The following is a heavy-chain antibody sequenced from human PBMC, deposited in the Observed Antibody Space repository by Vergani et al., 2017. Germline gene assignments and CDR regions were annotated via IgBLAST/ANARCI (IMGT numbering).Heavy chain of an antibody. CDR2: IYHSGST. CDR1: GGSISSGGYS. Sequence: QVQLQESGPGLVKPSQTLSLTCAVSGGSISSGGYSWSWIRPPPGKGLEWIGYIYHSGSTYYNPSLKSRVTISVDRSKNQFSLKLSSVTAADTAVYYCARGGGPGAFDIWGQGTMVTVSS. J-gene: IGHJ3*02. D-gene: IGHD3-10*01. CDR3: ARGGGPGAFDI. V-gene: IGHV4-30-2*01.